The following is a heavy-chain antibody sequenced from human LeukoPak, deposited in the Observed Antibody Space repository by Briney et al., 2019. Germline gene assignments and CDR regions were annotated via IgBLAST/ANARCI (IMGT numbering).Heavy chain of an antibody. CDR3: ARTGSSWYPYYYYYMDV. CDR2: IYYSGST. Sequence: SETLSLTCAVSGYSISSSNWWGWTRQPPGKGLEWIGYIYYSGSTNYNPSLKSRVTMSVDTSKNQFSLKLSSVTALDTAVYYCARTGSSWYPYYYYYMDVWGKGTTVTISS. CDR1: GYSISSSNW. V-gene: IGHV4-28*06. J-gene: IGHJ6*03. D-gene: IGHD6-13*01.